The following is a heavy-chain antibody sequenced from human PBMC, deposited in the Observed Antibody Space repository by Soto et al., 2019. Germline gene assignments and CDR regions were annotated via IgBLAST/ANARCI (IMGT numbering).Heavy chain of an antibody. Sequence: EAQLLESGGELIQPGGSLRLSCAASGFTYSSHGMSWVRQAPGKGLEWIAGLSRGGGSTYYADSVKGRFTISRDNSKNTLDLIMNSLRVYDTALYYCARDGQYRTDGFDIWGQGTMVTVSS. D-gene: IGHD5-12*01. CDR1: GFTYSSHG. CDR3: ARDGQYRTDGFDI. V-gene: IGHV3-23*01. CDR2: LSRGGGST. J-gene: IGHJ3*02.